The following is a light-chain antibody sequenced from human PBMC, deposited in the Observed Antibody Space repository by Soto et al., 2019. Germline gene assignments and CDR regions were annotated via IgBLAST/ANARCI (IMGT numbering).Light chain of an antibody. V-gene: IGKV1-5*03. CDR1: QSISSW. J-gene: IGKJ1*01. Sequence: DIQMTQSPSTLSASVGDRVTITCRASQSISSWFALYQQKPGKATKLLIYKASSLESGVPSRFSGSGSGTEFTLTISSLQPDDFATYYCQQYNSYSWTFGQGTKVDIK. CDR2: KAS. CDR3: QQYNSYSWT.